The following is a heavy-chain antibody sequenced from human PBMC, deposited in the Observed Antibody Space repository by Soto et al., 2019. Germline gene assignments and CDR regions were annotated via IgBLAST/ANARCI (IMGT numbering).Heavy chain of an antibody. Sequence: QVQLVESGGGVVQPGTSLRLSCVGSGFTFRSYVIHWVRQAPGKGLEWVALTSYDGSNNFYGDSVKGRFTISRHNSRNTVELQMGSLTFEDTALYYCARWGTTGGLDVWGQGTVVSVSS. J-gene: IGHJ4*02. CDR1: GFTFRSYV. CDR3: ARWGTTGGLDV. V-gene: IGHV3-33*05. CDR2: TSYDGSNN. D-gene: IGHD3-16*01.